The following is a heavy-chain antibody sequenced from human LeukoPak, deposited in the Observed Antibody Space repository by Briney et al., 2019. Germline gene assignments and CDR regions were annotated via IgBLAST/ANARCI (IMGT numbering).Heavy chain of an antibody. J-gene: IGHJ3*02. Sequence: GESLKISCKGSGYSFTNYWIGWVGQRPGKGLEWMGLIYPGDSDTRYSPSGQGQVTISADKSISTAYLQWSSLKASDPAMYYCAGLVVVAANDAFDIWGQGTMVTVSS. V-gene: IGHV5-51*01. CDR1: GYSFTNYW. D-gene: IGHD2-15*01. CDR2: IYPGDSDT. CDR3: AGLVVVAANDAFDI.